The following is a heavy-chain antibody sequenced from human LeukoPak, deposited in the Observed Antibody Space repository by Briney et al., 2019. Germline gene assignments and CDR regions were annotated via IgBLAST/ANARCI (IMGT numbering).Heavy chain of an antibody. V-gene: IGHV3-30*19. D-gene: IGHD3-10*01. Sequence: PGGSLRLSCAASGFTFSSYGMHWVRQAPGKGLEWVAVISYDGSNKYYADSVKGRFTISRDNSKNTLYLQMNSLRAEDTAVYYCASSLLLWSPLDYWGQGTLVTVSS. CDR1: GFTFSSYG. CDR3: ASSLLLWSPLDY. CDR2: ISYDGSNK. J-gene: IGHJ4*02.